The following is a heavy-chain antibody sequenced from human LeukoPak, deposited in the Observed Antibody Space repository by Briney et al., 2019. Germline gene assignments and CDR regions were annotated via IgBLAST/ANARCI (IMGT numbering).Heavy chain of an antibody. J-gene: IGHJ5*02. D-gene: IGHD3-16*01. CDR2: IIPILGIA. Sequence: GASVKVSCKASGGTFISYTISWVRQAPGQGLEWMGKIIPILGIANYAQKFQGRVTITADKSTSTAYMELSSMRSEETAVYYCARVRGIMITFGGASAFDPWGQGTLVTVSS. CDR1: GGTFISYT. CDR3: ARVRGIMITFGGASAFDP. V-gene: IGHV1-69*02.